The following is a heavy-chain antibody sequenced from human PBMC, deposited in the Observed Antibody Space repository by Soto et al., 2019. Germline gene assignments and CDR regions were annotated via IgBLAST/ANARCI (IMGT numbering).Heavy chain of an antibody. D-gene: IGHD3-3*01. Sequence: QVQLVQSGAEVKKPGASVKVSCKASGYTFTSYGISWVRQAPGQGLEWMGWISAYNGNTNYAQKLQGRVTMTTDTPTSTAYMELRSLRSDDTAVYYCARDNEYYDFWSGYYTNNWFDPWGQGTLVTVSS. V-gene: IGHV1-18*01. J-gene: IGHJ5*02. CDR3: ARDNEYYDFWSGYYTNNWFDP. CDR1: GYTFTSYG. CDR2: ISAYNGNT.